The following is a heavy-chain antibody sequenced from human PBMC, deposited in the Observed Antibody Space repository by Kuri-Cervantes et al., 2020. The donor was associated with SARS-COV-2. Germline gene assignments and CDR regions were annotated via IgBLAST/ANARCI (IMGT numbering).Heavy chain of an antibody. J-gene: IGHJ3*02. V-gene: IGHV3-30-3*01. CDR2: ISYDGSNK. CDR1: GFTFSSYA. D-gene: IGHD7-27*01. Sequence: GGSLRLSCAASGFTFSSYAMHWVRQAPGKGLEWVAVISYDGSNKYYADSVKGRFTISRDNSKNSLYLQMNSLRAEDIALYYCAKGETGDPAFDIWGQGTMVTVSS. CDR3: AKGETGDPAFDI.